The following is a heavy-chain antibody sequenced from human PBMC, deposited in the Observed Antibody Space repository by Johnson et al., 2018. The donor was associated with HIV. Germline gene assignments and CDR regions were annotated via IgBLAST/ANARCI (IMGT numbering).Heavy chain of an antibody. D-gene: IGHD6-13*01. J-gene: IGHJ3*02. Sequence: VQLVESGGGLVQPGGSLRLSCAASGFTVSSNYMSWVRQAPGKGLEWVSVIYSGGSTYYADSVKGRFTISRDNAKNSLYLQMHSLRAEDTAVYYCARPTAAGTGFDAFDIWGQGTMVTVSS. CDR2: IYSGGST. CDR1: GFTVSSNY. V-gene: IGHV3-66*04. CDR3: ARPTAAGTGFDAFDI.